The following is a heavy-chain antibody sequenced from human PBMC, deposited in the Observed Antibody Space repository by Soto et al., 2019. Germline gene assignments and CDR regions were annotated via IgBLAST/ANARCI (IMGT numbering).Heavy chain of an antibody. D-gene: IGHD4-4*01. V-gene: IGHV4-34*01. CDR3: ASPAGADYTFDY. CDR1: GGSFSGYY. CDR2: INHSGST. Sequence: SETLSLTCAVYGGSFSGYYWSWIRQPPGKGLEWIGEINHSGSTNYNPSLKSRVTISADTSKNQLSLNLRSVTAADTAVYYCASPAGADYTFDYWGQGILVTVSS. J-gene: IGHJ4*02.